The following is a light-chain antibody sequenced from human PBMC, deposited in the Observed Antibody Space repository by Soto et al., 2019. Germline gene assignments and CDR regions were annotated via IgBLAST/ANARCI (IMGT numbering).Light chain of an antibody. J-gene: IGLJ1*01. CDR1: SNDVGRYNY. CDR3: SSYAARNYYV. V-gene: IGLV2-8*01. CDR2: EVT. Sequence: QSVLTQPPSASGSPGQSVSVSCTGSSNDVGRYNYVSWYQQHPGKAPKLIIYEVTKRPSGVPDRFSGSKSGNTASLTVSGLRAEDEADYYWSSYAARNYYVFGSGPK.